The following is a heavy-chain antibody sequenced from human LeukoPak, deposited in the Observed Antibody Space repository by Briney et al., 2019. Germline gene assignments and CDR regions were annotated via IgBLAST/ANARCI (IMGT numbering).Heavy chain of an antibody. J-gene: IGHJ4*02. D-gene: IGHD2-2*01. CDR1: GYSLSSGYY. Sequence: SETLSLTCTVSGYSLSSGYYWGWIRQPPGKGLEWIGSIYHSGSTYYNPSLKSRVTISVDTSKNQFSLKLSSVTAADTAVYYCARDTPSYYCSSTSCYDFDYWGQGTLVTVSS. CDR2: IYHSGST. CDR3: ARDTPSYYCSSTSCYDFDY. V-gene: IGHV4-38-2*02.